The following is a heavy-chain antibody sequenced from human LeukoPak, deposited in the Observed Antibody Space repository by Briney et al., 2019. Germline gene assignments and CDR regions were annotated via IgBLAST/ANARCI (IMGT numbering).Heavy chain of an antibody. CDR3: ARDLTVTTTCWFDR. CDR1: GFTFSSYT. CDR2: ITSTSTYI. J-gene: IGHJ5*02. Sequence: GGSLRLSCAVSGFTFSSYTMNWVRQAPGKGLEWVSSITSTSTYIYYADSVKGRFTISRDNAKNSLYLQMNSLRAEDTAIYYCARDLTVTTTCWFDRWGQGTLVTVSS. V-gene: IGHV3-21*01. D-gene: IGHD4-11*01.